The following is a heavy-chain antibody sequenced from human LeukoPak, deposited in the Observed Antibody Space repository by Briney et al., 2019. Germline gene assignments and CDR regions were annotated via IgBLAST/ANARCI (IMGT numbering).Heavy chain of an antibody. J-gene: IGHJ4*02. D-gene: IGHD3-16*01. V-gene: IGHV3-21*04. CDR1: GFTFSSYS. CDR2: ISSSSSYI. Sequence: PGGSLRLSCAASGFTFSSYSMNWVRQAPGKGLEWVSSISSSSSYIYYADSVKGRFTISRDNAKKSLYLQMNSPRAEDTALYYCAKGGRYVREFIDYWGQGTLVTVSS. CDR3: AKGGRYVREFIDY.